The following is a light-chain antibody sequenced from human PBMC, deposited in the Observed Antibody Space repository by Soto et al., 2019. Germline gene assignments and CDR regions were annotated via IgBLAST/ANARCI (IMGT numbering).Light chain of an antibody. J-gene: IGKJ1*01. CDR3: QQYNNWPPWT. CDR1: QSVIIN. CDR2: GAS. Sequence: EVVMTQSPATLSVSPGDTATLSCRASQSVIINLAWYQQKPGQAPRLLIYGASTRATGIPARFSGSGSGTEFTLTISSLQSEDFAIYYCQQYNNWPPWTFGQGTKVEIK. V-gene: IGKV3-15*01.